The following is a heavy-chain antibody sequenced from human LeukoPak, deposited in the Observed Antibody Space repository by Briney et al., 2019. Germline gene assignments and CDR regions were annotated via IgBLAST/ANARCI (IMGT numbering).Heavy chain of an antibody. CDR2: INPNSGGT. CDR3: ARPGSREAGSYYNLLDY. CDR1: GYTFTGYY. V-gene: IGHV1-2*02. J-gene: IGHJ4*02. D-gene: IGHD3-10*01. Sequence: GASVKVSCKASGYTFTGYYMHWVRQAPGQGLEWMGWINPNSGGTNYAQKFQGRVTMTRDTSISTAYMELSRLRSDDTVVYYCARPGSREAGSYYNLLDYWGQGTLVTVSS.